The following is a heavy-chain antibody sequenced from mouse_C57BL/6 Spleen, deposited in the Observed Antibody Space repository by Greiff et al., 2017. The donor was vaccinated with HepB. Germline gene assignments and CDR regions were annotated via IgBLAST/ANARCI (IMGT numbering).Heavy chain of an antibody. J-gene: IGHJ4*01. CDR1: GFTFSDYG. CDR2: INSGSSTI. V-gene: IGHV5-17*01. D-gene: IGHD2-3*01. Sequence: EVMLVESGGGLVKPGGSLKLSCAASGFTFSDYGMHWVRQAPEKGLEWVAYINSGSSTIYYADTVKGRFTISRDNAKNTLFLQMTSLRSEDTAMYYCARDGYPYYAMDYWGQGTSGTVSS. CDR3: ARDGYPYYAMDY.